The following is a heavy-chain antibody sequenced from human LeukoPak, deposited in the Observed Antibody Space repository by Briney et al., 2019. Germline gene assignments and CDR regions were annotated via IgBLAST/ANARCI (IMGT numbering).Heavy chain of an antibody. CDR3: ARGEKLAVAGPIWFDP. J-gene: IGHJ5*02. Sequence: GGSLRLSCAASGFTFSSYSMNWVRQAPGKGLEWVSSISSSSSYIYYADSVKGRFTISRDNAKNSLYLQMNSLRVEDTAVYYCARGEKLAVAGPIWFDPRGQGTLVTVSS. D-gene: IGHD6-19*01. CDR2: ISSSSSYI. CDR1: GFTFSSYS. V-gene: IGHV3-21*01.